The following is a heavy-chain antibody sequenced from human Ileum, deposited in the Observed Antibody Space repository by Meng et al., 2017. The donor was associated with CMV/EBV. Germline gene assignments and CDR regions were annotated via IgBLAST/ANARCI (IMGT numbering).Heavy chain of an antibody. V-gene: IGHV1-46*01. CDR3: TAKTPAAYYLDS. Sequence: VQSWAEVRNPGASLTVSREAPGFTLSTYYIPWVRQAPGQGLEWMGVFYSDAGTTSCPPKFQGRLTMTSDTSRSTFFLELTSLTSEDTAFYYCTAKTPAAYYLDSWGPGTLVTVSS. CDR2: FYSDAGTT. J-gene: IGHJ4*02. D-gene: IGHD2-15*01. CDR1: GFTLSTYY.